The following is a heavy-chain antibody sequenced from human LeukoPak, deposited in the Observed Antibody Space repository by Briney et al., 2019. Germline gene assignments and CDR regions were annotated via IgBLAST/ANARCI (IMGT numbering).Heavy chain of an antibody. V-gene: IGHV3-11*03. D-gene: IGHD3-3*01. Sequence: GGSLRLSCAASGFSISNYYRSWIRQAPGKGLEWVSYISSSSSYTNYADSVKGRFTISRDNAKKSLYLQMNSLRAEDTAVYYCARMGPRVPFSFDYWGQGTLVTVSS. J-gene: IGHJ4*02. CDR3: ARMGPRVPFSFDY. CDR1: GFSISNYY. CDR2: ISSSSSYT.